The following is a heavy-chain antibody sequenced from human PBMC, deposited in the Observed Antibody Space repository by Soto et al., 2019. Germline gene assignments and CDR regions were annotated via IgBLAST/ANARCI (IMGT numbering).Heavy chain of an antibody. J-gene: IGHJ4*02. CDR2: IWYDGSQK. V-gene: IGHV3-33*01. CDR1: GFTFSHTG. D-gene: IGHD4-17*01. Sequence: QVQLVESGGGVVQPGRALTLSCAASGFTFSHTGIHWVRQAPGKGPEWVAVIWYDGSQKYYADSVKGRFTISRDNSKNMVGLPMNSLRVEDTAVYYCARDVGTTENRETLGDFDDWGQGTLVTVSS. CDR3: ARDVGTTENRETLGDFDD.